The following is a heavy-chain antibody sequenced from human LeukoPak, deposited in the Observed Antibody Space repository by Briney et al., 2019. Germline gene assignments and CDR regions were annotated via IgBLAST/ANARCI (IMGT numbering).Heavy chain of an antibody. D-gene: IGHD2-2*01. J-gene: IGHJ4*02. Sequence: SETLSLTCTVSGGSISSHYWSWIRQPPGKGLEWIGYMYYTGVTNYNPSLKSRVTISVDTSKNQLSLKLSSVTAADTAVYYCARLYCSSTSCDRMFDYWGQGILVTVSS. V-gene: IGHV4-59*11. CDR1: GGSISSHY. CDR2: MYYTGVT. CDR3: ARLYCSSTSCDRMFDY.